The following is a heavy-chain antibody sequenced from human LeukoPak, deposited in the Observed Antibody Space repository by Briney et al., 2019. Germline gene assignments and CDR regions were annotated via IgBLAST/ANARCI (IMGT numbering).Heavy chain of an antibody. CDR2: ISGGGGST. CDR1: GFTFSSYA. V-gene: IGHV3-23*01. J-gene: IGHJ6*02. D-gene: IGHD3-10*01. Sequence: GGSLRLSCAASGFTFSSYAMSWVRQAPGKGLEWVSAISGGGGSTYYADSVKGRFTISRDNSKNTLYLQMNSLRAEDTAVYYCAREYYYGSGSYTNGMDVWGQGTTVTVSS. CDR3: AREYYYGSGSYTNGMDV.